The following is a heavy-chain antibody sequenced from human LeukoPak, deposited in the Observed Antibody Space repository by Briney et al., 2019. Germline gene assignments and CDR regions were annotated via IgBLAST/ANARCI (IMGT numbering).Heavy chain of an antibody. CDR1: GFTFSSYG. CDR2: VPYDGSNK. V-gene: IGHV3-30*18. J-gene: IGHJ6*02. Sequence: GGSLRLSCAASGFTFSSYGMHWVRQAAGKGLEWVAVVPYDGSNKYYADSVKGRFTISRDNSKNTLYLQMNSLRAKDTAVYYCAKDQGDVLTGSRGVGVWGQGTTVTVSS. D-gene: IGHD3-9*01. CDR3: AKDQGDVLTGSRGVGV.